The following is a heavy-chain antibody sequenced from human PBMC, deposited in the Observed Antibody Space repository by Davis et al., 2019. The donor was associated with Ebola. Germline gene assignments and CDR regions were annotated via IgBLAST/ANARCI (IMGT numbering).Heavy chain of an antibody. CDR1: GFTFSSYA. J-gene: IGHJ3*02. V-gene: IGHV3-23*01. Sequence: GESLKISCAASGFTFSSYAMSWVRQAPGKGLEWVSAISGSGGSTYYADSVKGRLTISRDNSKNTLYLQMNSLRAEETAVYYCAKVRSYDAFDIWGQGTMVTVSS. CDR2: ISGSGGST. CDR3: AKVRSYDAFDI.